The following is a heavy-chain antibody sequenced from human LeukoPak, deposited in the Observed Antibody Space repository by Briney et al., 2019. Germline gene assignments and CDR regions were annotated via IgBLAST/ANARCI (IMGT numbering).Heavy chain of an antibody. Sequence: SVKVSCKASGGTFSSYAISWVRQAPGQGLEWMGGIIPIFGTANYAQKFQGRVTITADESTSTAYMELSSLRSEDTAVYYCARGPSYYYGSGGNWFDPWGQGTLVTVSS. D-gene: IGHD3-10*01. CDR3: ARGPSYYYGSGGNWFDP. J-gene: IGHJ5*02. CDR1: GGTFSSYA. CDR2: IIPIFGTA. V-gene: IGHV1-69*01.